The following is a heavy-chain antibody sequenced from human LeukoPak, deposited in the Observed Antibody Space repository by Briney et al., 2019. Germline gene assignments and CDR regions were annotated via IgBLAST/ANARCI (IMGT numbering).Heavy chain of an antibody. CDR1: GGSFSGYY. CDR2: INHSGST. J-gene: IGHJ4*02. Sequence: PSETLSLTCAVYGGSFSGYYWSWIRQPPGKGLEWIGEINHSGSTNYNPSLRSRVTISVDTSKNQFSLKLSSVTAADTAVYYCARLEGPFDYWGQGTLVTVSS. CDR3: ARLEGPFDY. V-gene: IGHV4-34*01.